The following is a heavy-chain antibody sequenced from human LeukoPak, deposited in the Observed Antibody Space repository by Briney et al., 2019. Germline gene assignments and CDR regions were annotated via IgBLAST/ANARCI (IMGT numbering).Heavy chain of an antibody. CDR3: ARDLDTAMEYYFDY. J-gene: IGHJ4*02. CDR1: GGSITSYY. Sequence: SETLSLTCTVSGGSITSYYWSWIRQPPGKGLEWIGYIHYSGSTNYNPSLKSRVTISVDTSKNQFSLKLSSVTAADTAVYYCARDLDTAMEYYFDYWGQGTLVTVSS. D-gene: IGHD5-18*01. CDR2: IHYSGST. V-gene: IGHV4-59*12.